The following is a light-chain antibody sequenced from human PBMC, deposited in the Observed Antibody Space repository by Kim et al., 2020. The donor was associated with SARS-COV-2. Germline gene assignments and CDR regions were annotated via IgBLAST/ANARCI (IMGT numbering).Light chain of an antibody. Sequence: GQSVTISCPGTSSDVGGYNYVSWYQQHPGKAPKLMIYDVSKRPSGVPDRFSGSKSGNTASLTISGLQAEDEADYYCCSYAGSHNWVFGGGTQLTVL. CDR2: DVS. J-gene: IGLJ3*02. CDR1: SSDVGGYNY. CDR3: CSYAGSHNWV. V-gene: IGLV2-11*01.